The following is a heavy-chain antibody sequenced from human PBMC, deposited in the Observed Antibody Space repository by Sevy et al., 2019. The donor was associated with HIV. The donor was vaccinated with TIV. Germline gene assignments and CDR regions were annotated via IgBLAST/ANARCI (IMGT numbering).Heavy chain of an antibody. CDR1: GFTFSSYA. Sequence: GGSLRLSCAASGFTFSSYAMHWVRLAPGKGLEWVSAISGSGGSTYYADSVKGRFTISRDNSKNTLYLQMNSLRAEDTAVYYCANPRVSDAFDIWGQGTMVTVSS. D-gene: IGHD3-10*01. V-gene: IGHV3-23*01. CDR2: ISGSGGST. CDR3: ANPRVSDAFDI. J-gene: IGHJ3*02.